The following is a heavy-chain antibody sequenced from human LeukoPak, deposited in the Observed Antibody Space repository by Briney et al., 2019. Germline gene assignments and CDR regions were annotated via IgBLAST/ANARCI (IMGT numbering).Heavy chain of an antibody. D-gene: IGHD3-9*01. CDR1: GFTFSSYA. V-gene: IGHV3-23*01. J-gene: IGHJ4*02. Sequence: GGSLRLSCAASGFTFSSYAMSWVRQAPGKGLEWVSAINGGSSGSTYYTDSVKGRFTISRDNSKNTLYLQMNSPRAEDTAVYYCAKTHYDILDFWGQGTLVTVSS. CDR3: AKTHYDILDF. CDR2: INGGSSGST.